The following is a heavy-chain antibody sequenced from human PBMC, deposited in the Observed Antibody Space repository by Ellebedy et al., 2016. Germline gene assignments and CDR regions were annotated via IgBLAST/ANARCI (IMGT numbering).Heavy chain of an antibody. D-gene: IGHD2-2*01. CDR1: GYTFTSYY. J-gene: IGHJ6*03. CDR2: INPSGGST. CDR3: ARGLAVIVVDPSNYMDV. V-gene: IGHV1-46*01. Sequence: ASVKVSCXASGYTFTSYYMHWVRQAPGQGLEWMGIINPSGGSTSYAQKFQGRVTMTRDTSTSTVYMELSSLRSEDTAVYYCARGLAVIVVDPSNYMDVWGKGTTVTVSS.